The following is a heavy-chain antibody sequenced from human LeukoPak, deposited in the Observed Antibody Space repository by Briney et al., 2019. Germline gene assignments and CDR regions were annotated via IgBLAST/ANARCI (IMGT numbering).Heavy chain of an antibody. Sequence: PSESLSLTCAVSGGSLSGYYWSWIRHPPGKGREWVGYISYSGRTNHNPSPKSGATISVDTSQNRLSLILSSVTAAATAVYYFAGGGYGSWRSYNWVDPWGPGNLVTGSS. CDR3: AGGGYGSWRSYNWVDP. D-gene: IGHD3-10*01. V-gene: IGHV4-59*12. CDR1: GGSLSGYY. J-gene: IGHJ5*01. CDR2: ISYSGRT.